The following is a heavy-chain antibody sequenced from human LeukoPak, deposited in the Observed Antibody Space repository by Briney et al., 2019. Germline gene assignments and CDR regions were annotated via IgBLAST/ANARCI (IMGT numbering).Heavy chain of an antibody. V-gene: IGHV1-2*02. D-gene: IGHD6-6*01. CDR1: GYSIGAYY. Sequence: ASVKVSCKASGYSIGAYYMHWVRQAPGQGPEWMGWINPDTGATRWPPQFQGRVTMTRDTSISTAYMELSRLRSDDTAVYYCARGPKRVYSSSSGYFDYWGQGTLVTVSS. CDR3: ARGPKRVYSSSSGYFDY. CDR2: INPDTGAT. J-gene: IGHJ4*02.